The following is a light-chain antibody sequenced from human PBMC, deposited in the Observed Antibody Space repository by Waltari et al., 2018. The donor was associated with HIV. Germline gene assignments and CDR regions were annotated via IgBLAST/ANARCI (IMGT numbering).Light chain of an antibody. Sequence: QSALTQPASVSGSPGPSITISCTGTSSNVGSDDLVSWYQQHPGEAPQLIIYEVNKRPSGVSNRFSGSKSGNTASLTISGLQAEDEADYYCCSCPRSGIRYVFGTGTKVTVL. V-gene: IGLV2-23*02. CDR3: CSCPRSGIRYV. CDR1: SSNVGSDDL. J-gene: IGLJ1*01. CDR2: EVN.